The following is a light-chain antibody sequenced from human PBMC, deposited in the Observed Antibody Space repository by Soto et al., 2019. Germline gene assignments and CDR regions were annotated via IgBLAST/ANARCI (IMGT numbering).Light chain of an antibody. J-gene: IGKJ2*01. V-gene: IGKV3-15*01. CDR1: HHVSRN. Sequence: EIVMTQSPATLPVSPGGSATLSCMASHHVSRNFAWYRQKPGQAPTLLIYRASTRATSILARFSGNGSWTEFTGTISSLQSEDFEVYYWKEYNNCAYTVGQGTKSEIK. CDR3: KEYNNCAYT. CDR2: RAS.